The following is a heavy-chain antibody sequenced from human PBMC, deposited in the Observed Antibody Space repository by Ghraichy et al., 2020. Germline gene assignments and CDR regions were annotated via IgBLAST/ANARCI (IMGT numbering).Heavy chain of an antibody. J-gene: IGHJ4*02. Sequence: LSLTCTVSGGSISSGSYYWSWIRQPAGRGLEWIGRIYTSGSTNYDPSFKSRVTMSVDTSKNQFSLKLSSVTAADTAVFYCAGSDYFRPYYFDYWGLGTLVTVSS. CDR2: IYTSGST. CDR3: AGSDYFRPYYFDY. D-gene: IGHD3-22*01. V-gene: IGHV4-61*02. CDR1: GGSISSGSYY.